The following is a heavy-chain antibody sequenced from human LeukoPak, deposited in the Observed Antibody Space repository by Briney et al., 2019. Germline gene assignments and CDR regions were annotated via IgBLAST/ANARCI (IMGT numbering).Heavy chain of an antibody. Sequence: PGGSLRLSCAASGFTFSSYWMHWVRQGPGKGLVRVSRINRDGSSTTYADSVKGRFTISRDNAKNTLYLQMNSLRAEDTAVYYCARDQSSVFDYWGQGTLVTVSS. J-gene: IGHJ4*02. CDR2: INRDGSST. CDR1: GFTFSSYW. CDR3: ARDQSSVFDY. V-gene: IGHV3-74*01. D-gene: IGHD3-22*01.